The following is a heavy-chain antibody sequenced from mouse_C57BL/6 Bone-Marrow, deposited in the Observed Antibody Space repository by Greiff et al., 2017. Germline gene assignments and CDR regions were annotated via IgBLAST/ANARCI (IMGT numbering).Heavy chain of an antibody. Sequence: VKLVESGAELVRPGASVTLSCKASGYTFTDYEMHWVKQTPVHGLEWIGAIDPETGGTAYNQKCKGKAILTADKSSSTAYMELRSLTSEDSAVYYCTSDGYYIYAMDYWGQGTSVTVSS. CDR1: GYTFTDYE. CDR2: IDPETGGT. D-gene: IGHD2-3*01. J-gene: IGHJ4*01. CDR3: TSDGYYIYAMDY. V-gene: IGHV1-15*01.